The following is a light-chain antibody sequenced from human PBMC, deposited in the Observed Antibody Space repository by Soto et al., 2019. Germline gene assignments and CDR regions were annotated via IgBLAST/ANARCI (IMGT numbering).Light chain of an antibody. J-gene: IGLJ2*01. Sequence: QSALTQPPSASGSPGQSVTISCTGTSSDVGGYNYVSWYQQHPGKAPKLMIYEVTKRPSGVPDRFSVSKSDNTASLTVSGLQAEDEADYYCSSYAGSNFVVFGGGTKLTVL. CDR2: EVT. CDR1: SSDVGGYNY. V-gene: IGLV2-8*01. CDR3: SSYAGSNFVV.